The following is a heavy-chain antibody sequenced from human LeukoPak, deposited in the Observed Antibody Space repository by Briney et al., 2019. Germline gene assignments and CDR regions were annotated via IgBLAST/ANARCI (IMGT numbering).Heavy chain of an antibody. CDR1: GGSFSGYY. CDR3: ARGVLGYSYGIDY. D-gene: IGHD5-18*01. CDR2: IYTSGST. Sequence: SETLSLTCAVYGGSFSGYYWSWIRQPAGKGLEWIGRIYTSGSTNYNPSLKSRVTISVDTSKNQFSLKLSSVTAADTAVYYCARGVLGYSYGIDYWGQGTLVTVSS. V-gene: IGHV4-59*10. J-gene: IGHJ4*02.